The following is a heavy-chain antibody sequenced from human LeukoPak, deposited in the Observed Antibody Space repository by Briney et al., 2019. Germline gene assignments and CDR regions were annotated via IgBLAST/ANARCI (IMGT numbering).Heavy chain of an antibody. CDR2: IFYTGST. V-gene: IGHV4-59*08. D-gene: IGHD3-3*01. Sequence: SETLSLTCTVSAGPITSYSWSWIRQPPGKALQSIGYIFYTGSTNYNPSLESRVTISVDTSKNQFSLILTSVTATDTAVYYCATRGVRSGRHYYFDYWGQGSLVTVSS. J-gene: IGHJ4*02. CDR1: AGPITSYS. CDR3: ATRGVRSGRHYYFDY.